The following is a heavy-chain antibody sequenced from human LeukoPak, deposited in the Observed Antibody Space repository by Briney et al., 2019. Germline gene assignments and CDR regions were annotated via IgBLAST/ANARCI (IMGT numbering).Heavy chain of an antibody. CDR3: ASSDRGYSYGQFDY. D-gene: IGHD5-18*01. Sequence: SEPLSLTCTVSGGSISSYYWSWIRQPPGKGLEWIGYIYTSGSTNYNPSLKSRVTISVDTSKNQFSLKLSSVTAADTAVYYCASSDRGYSYGQFDYWGQGTLVTVSS. CDR2: IYTSGST. CDR1: GGSISSYY. J-gene: IGHJ4*02. V-gene: IGHV4-4*09.